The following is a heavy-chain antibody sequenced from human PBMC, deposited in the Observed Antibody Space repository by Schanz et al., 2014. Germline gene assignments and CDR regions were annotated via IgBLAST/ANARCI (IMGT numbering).Heavy chain of an antibody. D-gene: IGHD6-13*01. CDR2: ISAYNGNT. J-gene: IGHJ6*02. CDR1: GYTFTSYG. Sequence: QVQLVQSGAEVKKPGASVKVSCKASGYTFTSYGISWVRQAPGQGLEWMGWISAYNGNTNYAQKLQGRVTMTTDTPTSTAYMELRSLRSDDTAVYYCARDNLVSSSWYNYYGMDVWGQGTTVTVSS. V-gene: IGHV1-18*01. CDR3: ARDNLVSSSWYNYYGMDV.